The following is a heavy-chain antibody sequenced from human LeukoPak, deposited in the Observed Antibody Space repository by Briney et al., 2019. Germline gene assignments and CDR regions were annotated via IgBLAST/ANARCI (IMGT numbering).Heavy chain of an antibody. CDR3: ARFSSSSGYDFWSAP. CDR2: IIPIFGTA. CDR1: GGTFSSYA. J-gene: IGHJ5*02. Sequence: ALVKVSCKASGGTFSSYAISWVRQAPGQGLEWMGGIIPIFGTANYAQKFQGRVTITADESTSTAYMELSSLRSEDTAVYYCARFSSSSGYDFWSAPWAQEPLVTVPS. D-gene: IGHD3-3*01. V-gene: IGHV1-69*13.